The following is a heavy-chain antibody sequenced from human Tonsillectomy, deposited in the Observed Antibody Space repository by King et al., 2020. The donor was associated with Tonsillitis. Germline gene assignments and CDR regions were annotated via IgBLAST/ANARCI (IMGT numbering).Heavy chain of an antibody. Sequence: VQLQESGPRLVMPSQTLSLTCTVSGDSISRGDDYWSWIRQSPGKGLEWIGYIYYSGSTYYNSSLKSRVTISINTSKTQFSLKMRSVTVADTAVYYCARADGSGSYGVPNLFDSWRQGIPVTVSS. D-gene: IGHD3-10*01. V-gene: IGHV4-30-4*08. CDR3: ARADGSGSYGVPNLFDS. J-gene: IGHJ5*01. CDR2: IYYSGST. CDR1: GDSISRGDDY.